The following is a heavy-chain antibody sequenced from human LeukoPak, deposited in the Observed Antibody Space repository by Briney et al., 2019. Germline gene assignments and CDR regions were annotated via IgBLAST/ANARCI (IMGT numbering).Heavy chain of an antibody. CDR2: ISSSSNTT. CDR3: ARSPSGTGGFDP. Sequence: GGSLRLSCAASGFTFSSYSMNWVRQAPGKGLEWVSYISSSSNTTYYADSAKGRFTISRDNAKNSLYLQMNSLRAEDTAVYYCARSPSGTGGFDPWGQGTLVTVSS. CDR1: GFTFSSYS. V-gene: IGHV3-48*01. D-gene: IGHD1-1*01. J-gene: IGHJ5*02.